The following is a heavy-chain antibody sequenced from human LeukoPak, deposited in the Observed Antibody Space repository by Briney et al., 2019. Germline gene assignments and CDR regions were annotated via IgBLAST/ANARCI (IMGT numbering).Heavy chain of an antibody. D-gene: IGHD2-2*01. J-gene: IGHJ6*02. CDR3: AKDLIVVVPAAPSYHYYYYYGMDV. CDR2: ISYDGSNK. CDR1: GFTFSSYA. Sequence: GRSLRLSCAASGFTFSSYAMHWVRQAPGKGLEWVAVISYDGSNKYYADSVKGRFTISRDNSKNTLYLQMNSLRAEDTAVYYCAKDLIVVVPAAPSYHYYYYYGMDVWGQGTTVTVSS. V-gene: IGHV3-30*04.